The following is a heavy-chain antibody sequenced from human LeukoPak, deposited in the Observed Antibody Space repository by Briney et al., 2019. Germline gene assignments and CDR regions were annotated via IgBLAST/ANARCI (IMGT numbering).Heavy chain of an antibody. CDR3: AREDSGSYGFGY. Sequence: ASVKVSCKASGYTFTGYYMHWVRRAPGQGLEWMGWINPNSGGTNYAQRFQGRVTMTRDTSISTAYMELSRLRSDDTAVYYCAREDSGSYGFGYWGQGTLVTVSS. CDR1: GYTFTGYY. J-gene: IGHJ4*02. D-gene: IGHD1-26*01. CDR2: INPNSGGT. V-gene: IGHV1-2*02.